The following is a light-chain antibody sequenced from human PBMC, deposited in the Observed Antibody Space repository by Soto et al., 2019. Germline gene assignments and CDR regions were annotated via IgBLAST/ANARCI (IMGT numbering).Light chain of an antibody. CDR1: QSVDSSF. Sequence: DIMLTQSTGSLSLSPGERATLSCRASQSVDSSFFAWYQQKPGQAPRLLIYGASKRATGTPDRFSGSGSGTYFTLTITRLEPEDFAVYYCQQYVSSVTFGQGTKVEIK. J-gene: IGKJ1*01. V-gene: IGKV3-20*01. CDR3: QQYVSSVT. CDR2: GAS.